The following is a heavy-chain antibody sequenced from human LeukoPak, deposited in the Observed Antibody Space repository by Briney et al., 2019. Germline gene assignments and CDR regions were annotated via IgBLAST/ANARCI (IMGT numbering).Heavy chain of an antibody. CDR1: GYTFSSYG. D-gene: IGHD2-8*01. J-gene: IGHJ4*02. CDR2: ISVYSGNT. Sequence: ASVKVSCKASGYTFSSYGISWVRQAPGQGLEWMGWISVYSGNTNYAQRFQDRVTMTTDTSTTTAYMELRSLRSDDTAMYYRARDANGVLGDYWGQGTLVTVSS. CDR3: ARDANGVLGDY. V-gene: IGHV1-18*01.